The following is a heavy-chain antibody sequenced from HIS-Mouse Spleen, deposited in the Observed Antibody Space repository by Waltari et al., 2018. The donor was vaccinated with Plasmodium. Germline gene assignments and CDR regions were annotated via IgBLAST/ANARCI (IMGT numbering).Heavy chain of an antibody. CDR2: INPNNVGT. CDR1: GYTFTGYY. CDR3: ARVLKGGLGYVDY. Sequence: QVQLVQSGAEVKKPGASVKVSCKASGYTFTGYYMPWVRQAPGQGLEWMGWINPNNVGTNYGKKCQGRVTMTRDTSISTAYMELSRLRSDDTAVYYCARVLKGGLGYVDYWGQGTLVTVSS. J-gene: IGHJ4*02. D-gene: IGHD3-16*01. V-gene: IGHV1-2*02.